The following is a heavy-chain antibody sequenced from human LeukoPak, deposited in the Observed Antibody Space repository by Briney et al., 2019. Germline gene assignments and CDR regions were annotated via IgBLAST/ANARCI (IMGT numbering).Heavy chain of an antibody. CDR3: AKISGSYEVDY. CDR2: ISYDGSNK. CDR1: GFTFSLTG. J-gene: IGHJ4*02. D-gene: IGHD1-26*01. V-gene: IGHV3-30*18. Sequence: GSLRLSCEASGFTFSLTGMHWVRQAPGKGLEWVAVISYDGSNKYYADSVKGRFTISRDNSKNTLYLQMNSLRAEDTAVYYCAKISGSYEVDYWGQGTLVTVSS.